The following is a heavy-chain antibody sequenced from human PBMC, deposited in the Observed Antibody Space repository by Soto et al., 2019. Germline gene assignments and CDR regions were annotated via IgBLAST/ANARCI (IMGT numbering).Heavy chain of an antibody. CDR3: ETITVAGTPYYYMGV. CDR1: GGSIRSSTYY. D-gene: IGHD6-19*01. J-gene: IGHJ6*03. V-gene: IGHV4-39*01. CDR2: RSYSGRT. Sequence: QLQLQESGPGLVKPSETLSLTCTVSGGSIRSSTYYWAWIRQPPGKGVEWIGNRSYSGRTYYDPSLKSRATLSLYTAKNQFALKLSSVTAADTAVYYCETITVAGTPYYYMGVWGTGTTVTVS.